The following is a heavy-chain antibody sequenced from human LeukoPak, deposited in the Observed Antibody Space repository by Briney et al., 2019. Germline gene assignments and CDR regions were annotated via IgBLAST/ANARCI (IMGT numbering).Heavy chain of an antibody. V-gene: IGHV3-33*01. D-gene: IGHD5-24*01. J-gene: IGHJ1*01. CDR1: GFTFSSYG. CDR2: IWYDGSNK. Sequence: GGSLRLSCAASGFTFSSYGMHWVRQAPGKGLEWVAVIWYDGSNKYYGDSVKGRFTISRDNSKKTLYLQMNSLRVEDTAVYYCARGDAYNDAEYLQHWGQGTLVTVS. CDR3: ARGDAYNDAEYLQH.